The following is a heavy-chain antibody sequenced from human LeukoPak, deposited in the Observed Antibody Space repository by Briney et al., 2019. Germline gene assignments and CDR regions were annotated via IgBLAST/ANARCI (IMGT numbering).Heavy chain of an antibody. D-gene: IGHD3-16*02. CDR2: ISTYNGNT. Sequence: GASVKVSCKASGHTFSTFGINWVRQAPGQGLEWMGWISTYNGNTNYAQNLQGRVTMSTDTSTSTAYMELRSLRSDDTAVYYCAMVILFRGVVDGWYFDLWGRGTLVTVSS. V-gene: IGHV1-18*01. CDR1: GHTFSTFG. J-gene: IGHJ2*01. CDR3: AMVILFRGVVDGWYFDL.